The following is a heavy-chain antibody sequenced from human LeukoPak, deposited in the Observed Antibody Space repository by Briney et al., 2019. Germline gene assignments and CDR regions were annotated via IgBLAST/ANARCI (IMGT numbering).Heavy chain of an antibody. CDR1: GYTFTGYY. CDR2: INPNSGGT. D-gene: IGHD2-2*01. Sequence: GASVKVSCKASGYTFTGYYMHWVRQAPGQGLEWMGWINPNSGGTNYAQKFQGRVTMTRDTSISTAYMELSRLRSDDTAVYYCARGGDIVVVPADPLIYYYYGMDVWGQGTTVIVSS. J-gene: IGHJ6*02. CDR3: ARGGDIVVVPADPLIYYYYGMDV. V-gene: IGHV1-2*02.